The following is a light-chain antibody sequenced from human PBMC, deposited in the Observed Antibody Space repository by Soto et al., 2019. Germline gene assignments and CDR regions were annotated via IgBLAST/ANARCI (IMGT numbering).Light chain of an antibody. V-gene: IGLV2-8*01. Sequence: QSVLTQPPSASGSPGQSGTISCPGTSSDVGGYNFVSWYQQHPGKAPKFMIYEVSKRPSGVPDRFSGSKSGNTASLTVSGLQAEDEAAYYCSSYAGGIKWVFGGGTQVTV. CDR2: EVS. CDR3: SSYAGGIKWV. CDR1: SSDVGGYNF. J-gene: IGLJ3*02.